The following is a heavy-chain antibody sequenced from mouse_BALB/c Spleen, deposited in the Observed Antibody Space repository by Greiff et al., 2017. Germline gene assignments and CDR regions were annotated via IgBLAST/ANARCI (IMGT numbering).Heavy chain of an antibody. Sequence: EVKVVESGGGLVKPGGSLKLSCAASGFAFSSYDMSWVRQTPEKRLEWVAYISSGGGSTYYPDTVKGRFTISRDNAKNTLYLQMSSLKSEDTAMYYCARPYGSSYYWYFDVWGAGTTVTVSS. CDR3: ARPYGSSYYWYFDV. CDR1: GFAFSSYD. D-gene: IGHD1-1*01. CDR2: ISSGGGST. J-gene: IGHJ1*01. V-gene: IGHV5-12-1*01.